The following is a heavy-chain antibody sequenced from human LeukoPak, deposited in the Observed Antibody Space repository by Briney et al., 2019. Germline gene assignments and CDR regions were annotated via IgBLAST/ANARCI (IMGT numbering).Heavy chain of an antibody. D-gene: IGHD3/OR15-3a*01. CDR1: GFSFTNYA. CDR2: IRDSGEA. V-gene: IGHV3-23*01. Sequence: GGSLRLSCAASGFSFTNYAMSWVRQAPGKGLEWVGLIRDSGEAFYADFARGRFAISRDESENTLYLQMNSLRVEDTAVYFCARDRAANQDWVEFDPWGQGTPVTVSS. J-gene: IGHJ5*02. CDR3: ARDRAANQDWVEFDP.